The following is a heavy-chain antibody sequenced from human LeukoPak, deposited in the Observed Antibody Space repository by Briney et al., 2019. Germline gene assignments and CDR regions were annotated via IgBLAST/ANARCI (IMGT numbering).Heavy chain of an antibody. Sequence: SETLSLTCAVSGGSISSSNWWSWVRQPPGKGLEWIGEIYHSGSTNYNPSLKSRVTISVDKSKNQFSLKLSSMTAADTAVYYCASRITMIAYYFDYWGQGTLVTVSS. CDR2: IYHSGST. CDR3: ASRITMIAYYFDY. J-gene: IGHJ4*02. D-gene: IGHD3-22*01. V-gene: IGHV4-4*02. CDR1: GGSISSSNW.